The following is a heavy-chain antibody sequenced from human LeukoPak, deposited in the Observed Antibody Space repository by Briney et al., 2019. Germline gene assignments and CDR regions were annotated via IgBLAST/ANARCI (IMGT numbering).Heavy chain of an antibody. J-gene: IGHJ5*02. V-gene: IGHV3-48*03. CDR1: GFTFSSFE. CDR2: ISTSGSIM. D-gene: IGHD2-15*01. Sequence: PGGSLRLSCAASGFTFSSFEMNWVRQPPGKGLEWVSYISTSGSIMYYADSVKGRFTISRDNARNSLYLQMNSLRAEDTAVYYCANHPVGYFSGGRCTPPDWVDPWGQGTLVTVSS. CDR3: ANHPVGYFSGGRCTPPDWVDP.